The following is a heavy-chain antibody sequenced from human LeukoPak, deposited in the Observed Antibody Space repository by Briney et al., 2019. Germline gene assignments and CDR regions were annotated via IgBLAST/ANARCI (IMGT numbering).Heavy chain of an antibody. V-gene: IGHV3-23*01. CDR1: GLTFSTYA. D-gene: IGHD3-22*01. J-gene: IGHJ4*02. CDR3: AKDYDSSGYYYDY. CDR2: ISGSGGSK. Sequence: PGRSLRLSCAASGLTFSTYAMNWVRQASGKGLEWISSISGSGGSKYYADSVKGRFTISRDNSKNTLYLQMNSLRAEDTAVYYCAKDYDSSGYYYDYWGQGTLVTVSS.